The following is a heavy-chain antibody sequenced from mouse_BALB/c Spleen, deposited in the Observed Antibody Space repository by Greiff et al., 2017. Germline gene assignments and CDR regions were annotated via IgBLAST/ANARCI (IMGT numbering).Heavy chain of an antibody. J-gene: IGHJ1*01. CDR2: IDPSDSET. Sequence: VQVVESGTVLARPGASVKISCKASGYSFTSYWMHWVKQRPGQGLEWIGMIDPSDSETRLNQKFKDKATLTVDKSSSTAYMQLSSPTSEDSAVYYCARGDGNWYFDVWGAGTTVTVSS. V-gene: IGHV1S126*01. D-gene: IGHD2-1*01. CDR1: GYSFTSYW. CDR3: ARGDGNWYFDV.